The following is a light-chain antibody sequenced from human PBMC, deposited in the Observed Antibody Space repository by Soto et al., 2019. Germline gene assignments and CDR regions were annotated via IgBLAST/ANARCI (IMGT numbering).Light chain of an antibody. J-gene: IGKJ4*01. CDR1: QSVSSTY. CDR3: QQYGSSPLT. CDR2: DAS. Sequence: EIVFTQSPGTLSLSPGEKATLSCRASQSVSSTYLAWYQQKPGQAPRLLIYDASSRATGIPDRFSGSGSGTDFTLTISRLEPEDFAVYSCQQYGSSPLTFGGGTKVDIK. V-gene: IGKV3-20*01.